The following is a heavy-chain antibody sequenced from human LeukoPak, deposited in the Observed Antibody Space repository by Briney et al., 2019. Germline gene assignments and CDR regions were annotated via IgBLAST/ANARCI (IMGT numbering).Heavy chain of an antibody. J-gene: IGHJ4*02. CDR3: ARVRLGRGLDY. D-gene: IGHD6-19*01. V-gene: IGHV4-4*07. CDR1: GDSISSSY. Sequence: SETLSLTCTVSGDSISSSYWGWIRQPAGKGLEWIGRIHTSGSTYYSPSLKSRVTLSVDTSTNQFSLKLSSVTAADTAMYYCARVRLGRGLDYWGQGTLVTVSS. CDR2: IHTSGST.